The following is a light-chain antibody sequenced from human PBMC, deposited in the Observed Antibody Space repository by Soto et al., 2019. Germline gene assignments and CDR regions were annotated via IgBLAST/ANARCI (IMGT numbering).Light chain of an antibody. J-gene: IGKJ1*01. Sequence: EIVLTQSPGTLSLSPGERATLSCRAGQSVDSSYLAWYQQKPGQAPRLLIYGTSTRATGIPDRFSGSGSGTDFTLTINRLEPEDFAVYYCQQYADSPRTFGQGTKV. V-gene: IGKV3-20*01. CDR1: QSVDSSY. CDR3: QQYADSPRT. CDR2: GTS.